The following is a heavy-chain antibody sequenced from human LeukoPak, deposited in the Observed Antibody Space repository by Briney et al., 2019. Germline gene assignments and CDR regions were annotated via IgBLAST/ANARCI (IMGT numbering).Heavy chain of an antibody. V-gene: IGHV3-66*01. J-gene: IGHJ4*02. D-gene: IGHD3-22*01. CDR1: GFTFNNFG. Sequence: GGSLRLSCEASGFTFNNFGMHWVRQAPGKGLEWVSVIYSGGSTYYADSVKGRFTISRDNSKNTLYLRMNSLRAEDTAVYYCARDMVDSSDWGQGTLVTVSS. CDR3: ARDMVDSSD. CDR2: IYSGGST.